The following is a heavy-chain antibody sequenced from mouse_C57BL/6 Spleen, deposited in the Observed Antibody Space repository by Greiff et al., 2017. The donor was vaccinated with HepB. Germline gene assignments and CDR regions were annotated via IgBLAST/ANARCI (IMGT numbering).Heavy chain of an antibody. V-gene: IGHV2-6*01. CDR1: GFSLTSYG. D-gene: IGHD2-1*01. Sequence: VKLMESGPGLVAPSQSLSITCTVSGFSLTSYGVDWVRQSPGKGLEWLGVIWGVGSTNYNSALKSRLSIRKANSKSQVFLKMNSLQTDDTAMYYCASGGNYGNPAWFAYWGQGTLVTVSA. J-gene: IGHJ3*01. CDR2: IWGVGST. CDR3: ASGGNYGNPAWFAY.